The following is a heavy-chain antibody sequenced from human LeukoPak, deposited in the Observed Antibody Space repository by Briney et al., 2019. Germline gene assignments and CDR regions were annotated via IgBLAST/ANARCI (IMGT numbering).Heavy chain of an antibody. CDR2: INPNSGGT. Sequence: ASVKVSCKASGYTFTGYYMHWVRQAPGQGLEWMGRINPNSGGTNYAQKFQGRATMTRDTSISTAYMELSRLRSDDTAVYYCARVYKLESYFDYWGQGTLVTVSS. CDR1: GYTFTGYY. V-gene: IGHV1-2*06. D-gene: IGHD3-10*01. J-gene: IGHJ4*02. CDR3: ARVYKLESYFDY.